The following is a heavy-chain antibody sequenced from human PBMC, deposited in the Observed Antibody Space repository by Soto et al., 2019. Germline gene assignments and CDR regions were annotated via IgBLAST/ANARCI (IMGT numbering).Heavy chain of an antibody. J-gene: IGHJ3*02. V-gene: IGHV1-46*01. CDR1: GYTFTSYY. Sequence: ASVKVSCKASGYTFTSYYMHWVRQAPGQGLEWMGIINPSGGSTSYAQKFQGRVTMTRDTSTSTVYMELSSLRSEDTAVYYCATASNSGSYSVQDAFDIWGQGTMVTVSS. D-gene: IGHD1-26*01. CDR3: ATASNSGSYSVQDAFDI. CDR2: INPSGGST.